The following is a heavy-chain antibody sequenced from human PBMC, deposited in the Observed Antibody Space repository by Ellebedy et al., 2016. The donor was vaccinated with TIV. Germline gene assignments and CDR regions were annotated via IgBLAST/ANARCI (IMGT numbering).Heavy chain of an antibody. J-gene: IGHJ4*02. V-gene: IGHV4-4*02. CDR2: IFHSGST. D-gene: IGHD1-26*01. Sequence: SETLSLTXAVSGASISSSNWWSWVRQTPGKGLEWIGEIFHSGSTNYSPSLKSRVTMSIDKSKNQFSLKLTSVTAADTAVYYCARVLSGNFFDFWGQGTLVTVSS. CDR1: GASISSSNW. CDR3: ARVLSGNFFDF.